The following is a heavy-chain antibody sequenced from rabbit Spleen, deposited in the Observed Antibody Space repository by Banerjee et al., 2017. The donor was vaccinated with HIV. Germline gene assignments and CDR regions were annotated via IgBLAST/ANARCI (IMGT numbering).Heavy chain of an antibody. CDR1: GFSFSDKAV. Sequence: QERLVESGGGLVKPEGSLTLTCTASGFSFSDKAVMCWVRQAPGKGLEWIACINVVTGKAVYASWAKGRFTFSRTSSTTVTLQMTSLTAADTATYFCTRDAAGREDFNLWGPGTLVTVS. D-gene: IGHD4-2*01. J-gene: IGHJ4*01. CDR3: TRDAAGREDFNL. V-gene: IGHV1S45*01. CDR2: INVVTGKA.